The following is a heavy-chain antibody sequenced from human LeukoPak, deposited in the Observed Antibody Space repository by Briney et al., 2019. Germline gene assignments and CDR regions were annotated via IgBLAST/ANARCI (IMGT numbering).Heavy chain of an antibody. Sequence: ASVKVSCKASGYTFTGYYMHWVRQAPGQGLEWMGWINPNSGGTNYAQKFQGRVTMTRDTSISTAYMELSRLRSDDTAVYYCARDKWFGGLYAWFDPWGQGTLVTVSS. CDR3: ARDKWFGGLYAWFDP. D-gene: IGHD3-10*01. J-gene: IGHJ5*02. CDR2: INPNSGGT. V-gene: IGHV1-2*02. CDR1: GYTFTGYY.